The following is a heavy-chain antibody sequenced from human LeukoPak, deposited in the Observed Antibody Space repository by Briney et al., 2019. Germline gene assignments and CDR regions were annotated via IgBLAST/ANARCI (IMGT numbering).Heavy chain of an antibody. CDR1: GYTLTELS. J-gene: IGHJ3*02. V-gene: IGHV1-24*01. CDR2: FDPEDGET. CDR3: ATQPPVLDASDI. Sequence: ASVKVSCKVSGYTLTELSMHWVRQAPGKGLEWMGGFDPEDGETIYAQKFQGRVTMTEDTSTDTAYMELSSLRSEDTAVYYCATQPPVLDASDIWGRGTMVTVSS.